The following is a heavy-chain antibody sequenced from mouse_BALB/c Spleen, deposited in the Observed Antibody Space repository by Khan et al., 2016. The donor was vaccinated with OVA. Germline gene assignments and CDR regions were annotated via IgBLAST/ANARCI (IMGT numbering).Heavy chain of an antibody. D-gene: IGHD1-1*01. Sequence: QVQLKQSGAELMKPGASVKISCKATGYTFSTYWIAWVKQRPGHGLEWIAEILPGSGRTNYNEKFKGKATFTADTSSNTAFMQLSSLTSEDSAVYYCARGYYYGSSSWFGYWGQGTLVTVSA. J-gene: IGHJ3*01. CDR3: ARGYYYGSSSWFGY. CDR1: GYTFSTYW. V-gene: IGHV1-9*01. CDR2: ILPGSGRT.